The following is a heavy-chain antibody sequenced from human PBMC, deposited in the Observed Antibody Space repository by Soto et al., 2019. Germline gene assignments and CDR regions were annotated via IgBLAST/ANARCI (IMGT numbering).Heavy chain of an antibody. CDR2: INHSGSA. D-gene: IGHD1-1*01. CDR1: GAAFSGYY. CDR3: VRGFRRFSQGEVRTAARWFDP. J-gene: IGHJ5*02. V-gene: IGHV4-34*01. Sequence: QVQLQQWGPGLLKPSETLSLTCAVYGAAFSGYYWSWIRQPPGKGLGWIGEINHSGSATYNPSLKSRVTISVDASERQVSLKLSSMTAADTAVYYCVRGFRRFSQGEVRTAARWFDPWGQGILVTVSS.